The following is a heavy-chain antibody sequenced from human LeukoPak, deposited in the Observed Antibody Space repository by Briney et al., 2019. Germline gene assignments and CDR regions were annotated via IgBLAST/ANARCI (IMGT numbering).Heavy chain of an antibody. CDR2: INGDGSST. Sequence: GGSLRLSCAASGFTFSNYWMHWVRQAPGKGLVWVSRINGDGSSTSYADSVKGRFTISRDNAKNSLYLQMNSLRDEDTAVYYCASSGSYRFDYWGQGTLVTVSS. CDR3: ASSGSYRFDY. V-gene: IGHV3-74*01. D-gene: IGHD1-26*01. CDR1: GFTFSNYW. J-gene: IGHJ4*02.